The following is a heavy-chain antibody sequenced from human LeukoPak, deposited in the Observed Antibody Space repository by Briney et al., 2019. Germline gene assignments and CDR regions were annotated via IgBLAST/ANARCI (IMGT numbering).Heavy chain of an antibody. CDR1: GGSISGTNW. Sequence: SGTLSLTCGVSGGSISGTNWWSWVRQPPGQGLEWIGEISLAGQTNYNPSLNGRVTMSLDKSSNQLSLHLTSVTAADTAVYYCAREVSSTAMVNYWGQGTLVTVSS. V-gene: IGHV4-4*02. CDR3: AREVSSTAMVNY. D-gene: IGHD5-18*01. CDR2: ISLAGQT. J-gene: IGHJ4*02.